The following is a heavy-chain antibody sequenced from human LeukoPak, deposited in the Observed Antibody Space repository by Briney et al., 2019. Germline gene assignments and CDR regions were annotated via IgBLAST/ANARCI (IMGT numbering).Heavy chain of an antibody. D-gene: IGHD3-22*01. CDR2: TYSGGST. CDR3: ATHFYDSSAYSIEYFQH. V-gene: IGHV3-53*01. CDR1: GFTVSTNY. J-gene: IGHJ1*01. Sequence: GGSLRLSCPASGFTVSTNYMSRVRQAPGKGLEWVSGTYSGGSTYYADSVKGRFTISRDNSKNTLYLQMNSLRAEDTAVFYCATHFYDSSAYSIEYFQHWGQGTLVTVSS.